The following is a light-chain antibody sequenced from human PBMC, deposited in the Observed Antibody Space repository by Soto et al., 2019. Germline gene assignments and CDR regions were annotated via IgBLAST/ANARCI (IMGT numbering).Light chain of an antibody. CDR3: SSYVGTNSYV. CDR1: SSDVGGYNC. J-gene: IGLJ1*01. Sequence: LTQPPSASGYPGQAVTISCTGTSSDVGGYNCVSWYQHHPGKAPKLIIYEVYKRPSGVPDRFSGSKSGNTAALTVSGLQAEDEADYYCSSYVGTNSYVFGTGTKVTVL. V-gene: IGLV2-8*01. CDR2: EVY.